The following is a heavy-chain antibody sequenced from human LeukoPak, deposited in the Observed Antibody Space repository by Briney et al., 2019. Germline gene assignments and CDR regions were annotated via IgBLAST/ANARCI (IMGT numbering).Heavy chain of an antibody. Sequence: PSETLSLTCTVSGGSVSSGSYYWSWIRQPPGKGLEWIGYIYYSGSTNYNPSLKSRVTISVDTSKNQFSLKLSSVTAADTAVYYCARLMYYYDGSGYSHYYYGMDVWGQGTTVTVSS. V-gene: IGHV4-61*01. CDR2: IYYSGST. CDR3: ARLMYYYDGSGYSHYYYGMDV. D-gene: IGHD3-22*01. CDR1: GGSVSSGSYY. J-gene: IGHJ6*02.